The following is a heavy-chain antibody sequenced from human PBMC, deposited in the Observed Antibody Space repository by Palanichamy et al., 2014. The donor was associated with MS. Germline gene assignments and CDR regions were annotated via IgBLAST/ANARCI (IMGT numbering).Heavy chain of an antibody. CDR1: GGSISSYY. CDR2: IYYSGST. J-gene: IGHJ4*02. Sequence: QVQLQESGPGLVKPSETLSLTCTVSGGSISSYYWSWIRQPPGKGLKWIGYIYYSGSTNYNPSLKSRVTISVDTSKNQFSLKLSSVTAADTAVYYCARGSSSWYGYYFDYWGQGTLVTVSS. D-gene: IGHD6-13*01. V-gene: IGHV4-59*01. CDR3: ARGSSSWYGYYFDY.